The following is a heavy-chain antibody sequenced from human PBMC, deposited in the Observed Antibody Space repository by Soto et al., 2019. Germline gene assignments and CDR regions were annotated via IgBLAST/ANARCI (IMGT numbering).Heavy chain of an antibody. CDR1: GFTFNSHA. CDR2: ISGTGDRT. V-gene: IGHV3-23*01. Sequence: EVQLLESGGGLVQPGGSLRLSCAASGFTFNSHAMGWVRQAPGKGLYWVASISGTGDRTQYADSVKGRFTISRDNAKSTLYLQMNSLTVEDGAVYYCADSWLPTSYWGPGTLVTVSS. D-gene: IGHD3-10*01. J-gene: IGHJ4*02. CDR3: ADSWLPTSY.